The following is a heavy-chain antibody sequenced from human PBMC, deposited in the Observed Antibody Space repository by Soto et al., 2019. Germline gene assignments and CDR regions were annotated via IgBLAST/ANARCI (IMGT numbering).Heavy chain of an antibody. CDR3: ARVDTAMVRSDYYYGMDV. J-gene: IGHJ6*02. D-gene: IGHD5-18*01. V-gene: IGHV1-69*13. Sequence: GASVKVSCKASGGTFSSYAISWVRQAPGQGLEWMGGIIPIFGTANYAQKFQGRVTITADESTSTAYMELSSLRSEDTAVYYCARVDTAMVRSDYYYGMDVWGQGTTVTVSS. CDR1: GGTFSSYA. CDR2: IIPIFGTA.